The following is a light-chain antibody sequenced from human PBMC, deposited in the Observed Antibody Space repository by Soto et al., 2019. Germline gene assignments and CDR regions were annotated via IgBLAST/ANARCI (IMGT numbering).Light chain of an antibody. CDR2: GAS. V-gene: IGKV3-20*01. J-gene: IGKJ1*01. CDR3: QRYGTALWT. CDR1: QSVSTSD. Sequence: EIVMTQSPATLSVSPGERATLSCRASQSVSTSDLAWYQQKPGQAPRLLIYGASSRATGIPDRFSGSGSGTDFTLTISRLEPEDFAVYYCQRYGTALWTFGQGTKVDIK.